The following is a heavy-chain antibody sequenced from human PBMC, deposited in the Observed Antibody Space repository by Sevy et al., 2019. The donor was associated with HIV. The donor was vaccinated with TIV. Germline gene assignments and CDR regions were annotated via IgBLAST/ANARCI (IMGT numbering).Heavy chain of an antibody. Sequence: GGSLRLSCAASGFTFSSYSMNWVRQAPGKGLEWVSYISSSSSTIYYAGAGKGRLTISQDNSKNTLFLQMNSLRIEDTAVYYCAREGGYTSAWSPGNYWGQGTLVTVSS. J-gene: IGHJ4*02. CDR2: ISSSSSTI. D-gene: IGHD6-19*01. CDR1: GFTFSSYS. V-gene: IGHV3-48*01. CDR3: AREGGYTSAWSPGNY.